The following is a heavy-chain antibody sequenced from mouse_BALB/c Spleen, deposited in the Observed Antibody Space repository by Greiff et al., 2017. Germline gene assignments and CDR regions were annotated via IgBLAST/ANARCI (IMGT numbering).Heavy chain of an antibody. D-gene: IGHD1-1*01. CDR1: GFTFSSFG. V-gene: IGHV5-17*02. Sequence: EVHLVESGGGLVQPGGSRKLSCAASGFTFSSFGMHWVRQAPEKGLEWVAYISSGSSTIYYADTVKGRFTISRDNPKNTLFLQMTSLRSEDTAMYYCAGYYYGSSSTCAYWGQGTLVTVSA. CDR2: ISSGSSTI. CDR3: AGYYYGSSSTCAY. J-gene: IGHJ3*01.